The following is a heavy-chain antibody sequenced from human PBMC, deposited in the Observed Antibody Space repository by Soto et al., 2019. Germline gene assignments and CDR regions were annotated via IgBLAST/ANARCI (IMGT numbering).Heavy chain of an antibody. D-gene: IGHD3-3*01. CDR2: IFHVGST. Sequence: QVHLQESGPGLVKPSGTLSLTCAVSGGSISTNQWWNWVRQAPGKGLEWIGEIFHVGSTNHNPSLKSRVIISVDKSKNQCSLNLSSVTAADTAVYYCARLQPDTSGYYFDHWGQGALVTVSS. V-gene: IGHV4-4*02. J-gene: IGHJ4*02. CDR3: ARLQPDTSGYYFDH. CDR1: GGSISTNQW.